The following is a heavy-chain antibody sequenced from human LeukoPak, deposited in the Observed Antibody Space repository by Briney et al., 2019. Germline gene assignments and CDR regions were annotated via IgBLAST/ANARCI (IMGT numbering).Heavy chain of an antibody. CDR3: VKDQAGTTGNAFDI. Sequence: PGGSQRLSCVASGFTFSSYDMNWVRQAPGKGLEWVAYIHGTGETTYYADSVKGRFTISRDNSKNTMYLQMNSLRGEDTAVYYCVKDQAGTTGNAFDIWGQGTVVSVYS. D-gene: IGHD1-1*01. V-gene: IGHV3-48*03. J-gene: IGHJ3*02. CDR2: IHGTGETT. CDR1: GFTFSSYD.